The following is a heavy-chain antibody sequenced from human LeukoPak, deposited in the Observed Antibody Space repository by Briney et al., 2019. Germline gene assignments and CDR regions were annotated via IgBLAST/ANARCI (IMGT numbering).Heavy chain of an antibody. D-gene: IGHD3-10*01. V-gene: IGHV4-59*01. J-gene: IGHJ3*01. CDR1: GGSISSYY. CDR3: ARGKYSAKYGSGSYYSRNGAFDL. CDR2: IYYSGST. Sequence: SETLSLTCTVSGGSISSYYWSWIRQPPGKGLEWIGYIYYSGSTNYNPSLKSRVTISVDTSKNQFSLKLSSVTAADTAVYYCARGKYSAKYGSGSYYSRNGAFDLWGQGTMVTVSS.